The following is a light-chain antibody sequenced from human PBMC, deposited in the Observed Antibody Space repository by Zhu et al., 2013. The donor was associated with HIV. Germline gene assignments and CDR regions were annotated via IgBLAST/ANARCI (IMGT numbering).Light chain of an antibody. Sequence: IQMTQSPSTLSASVGDRVTITCRASQNIDDWVAWFQQKPGKAPKLLIHGASSLMSGVPSRFSGSGSATEFTLTVSSLQADDFATYYCQQFHRYPWTFGQGTEGGNQT. J-gene: IGKJ1*01. CDR1: QNIDDW. CDR2: GAS. V-gene: IGKV1-5*01. CDR3: QQFHRYPWT.